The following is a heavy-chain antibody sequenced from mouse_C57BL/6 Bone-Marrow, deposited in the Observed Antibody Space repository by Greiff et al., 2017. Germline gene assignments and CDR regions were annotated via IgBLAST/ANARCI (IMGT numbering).Heavy chain of an antibody. CDR2: ISNGGGST. V-gene: IGHV5-12*01. CDR1: GFTFSDYY. D-gene: IGHD2-2*01. CDR3: ARDDGYDALDEMDY. Sequence: EVHLVESGGGLVQPGGSLKLSCAASGFTFSDYYMYWVRQTPEKRLEWVAYISNGGGSTYYPDTVKGRFTISRDNAKNTLYLQMSRLKSEDTDMYYCARDDGYDALDEMDYGGQGNSV. J-gene: IGHJ4*01.